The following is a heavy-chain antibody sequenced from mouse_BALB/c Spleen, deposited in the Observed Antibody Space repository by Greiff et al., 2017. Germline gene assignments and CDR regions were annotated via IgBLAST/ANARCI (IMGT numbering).Heavy chain of an antibody. CDR1: GFSLTSYG. CDR3: ARNLSTMITGFDY. CDR2: IWAGGST. D-gene: IGHD2-4*01. J-gene: IGHJ2*01. V-gene: IGHV2-9*02. Sequence: QVQLKQSGPGLVAPSQSLSITCTVSGFSLTSYGVHWVRQPPGKGLEWLGVIWAGGSTNYNSALMSRLSISKDNSKSQVFLKMNSLQTDDTAMYYWARNLSTMITGFDYWGQGTTLTVSS.